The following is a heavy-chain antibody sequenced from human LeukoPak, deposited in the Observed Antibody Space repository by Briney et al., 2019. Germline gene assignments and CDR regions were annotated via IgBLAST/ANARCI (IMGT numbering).Heavy chain of an antibody. CDR2: IYYSGST. CDR1: GGSISSYY. Sequence: KPSETLSLTCTVSGGSISSYYWSWLRQPPGKGLEWIGYIYYSGSTNYNPSLKSRVTISVDTSKNQFSLKLSSVTAADTAVYYCARVGVYFDYWGQGTLVTVSS. D-gene: IGHD2-8*01. V-gene: IGHV4-59*01. J-gene: IGHJ4*02. CDR3: ARVGVYFDY.